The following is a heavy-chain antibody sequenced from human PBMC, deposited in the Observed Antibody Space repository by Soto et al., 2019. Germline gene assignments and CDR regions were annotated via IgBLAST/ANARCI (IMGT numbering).Heavy chain of an antibody. Sequence: GGSLRLSCAASGFTFSDYYMSWIRQAPGKGLEWVSYIGTSSSYTNYADSVKGRFTISRDNTKNSLYLQMNSLRAEDTAVYYCARVVRLMLYSDYWGQGTLVTVSS. D-gene: IGHD2-8*01. CDR1: GFTFSDYY. V-gene: IGHV3-11*06. CDR3: ARVVRLMLYSDY. CDR2: IGTSSSYT. J-gene: IGHJ4*02.